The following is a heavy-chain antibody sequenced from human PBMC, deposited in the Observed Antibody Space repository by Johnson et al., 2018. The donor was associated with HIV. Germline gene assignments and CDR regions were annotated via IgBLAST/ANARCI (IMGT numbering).Heavy chain of an antibody. Sequence: QVQLVESGGGVVQPGRSLRLSCAASGFTFSSYAMHWVRQAQGKGLEWVAVISYDGTNKYYADSVKGRFTISRDNSKNTLYRQMNSLRAADTAVYHCASTIFGVAWHAFDIWGQWTMVIVSS. CDR3: ASTIFGVAWHAFDI. CDR2: ISYDGTNK. D-gene: IGHD3-3*01. J-gene: IGHJ3*02. CDR1: GFTFSSYA. V-gene: IGHV3-30*04.